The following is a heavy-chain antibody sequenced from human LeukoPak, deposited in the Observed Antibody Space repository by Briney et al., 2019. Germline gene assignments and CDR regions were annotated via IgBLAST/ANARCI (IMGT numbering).Heavy chain of an antibody. D-gene: IGHD6-13*01. J-gene: IGHJ4*02. Sequence: PSETLSLTCTVSGGSIITSNYYWGWIRQPPGKDLDCIASIYYRGSTFYNPSLKSRVTISVDTSKNQFSLRLTSVTAADSAVYYCASRSTPIAAAGYFDYWGQGTLVIASS. CDR1: GGSIITSNYY. CDR3: ASRSTPIAAAGYFDY. V-gene: IGHV4-39*01. CDR2: IYYRGST.